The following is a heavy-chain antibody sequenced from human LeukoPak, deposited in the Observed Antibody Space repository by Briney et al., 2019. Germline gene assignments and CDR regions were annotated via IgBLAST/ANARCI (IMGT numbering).Heavy chain of an antibody. J-gene: IGHJ4*02. CDR2: ISGSGGST. CDR3: ARGTTSGSWPYYYFDY. V-gene: IGHV3-23*01. Sequence: PGGSLRLSCAASGFSFSSYAMNWVRQAPGKGLEWVLGISGSGGSTYYADSVKGRFTISRDNSKNTLSLQMKSLRAEDTAVYNCARGTTSGSWPYYYFDYWGQGTLVTVSS. CDR1: GFSFSSYA. D-gene: IGHD1-26*01.